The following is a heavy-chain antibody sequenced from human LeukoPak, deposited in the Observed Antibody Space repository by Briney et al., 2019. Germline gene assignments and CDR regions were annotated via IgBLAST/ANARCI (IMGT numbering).Heavy chain of an antibody. CDR3: ARSEDYDYVWGSYRYIFDY. D-gene: IGHD3-16*02. J-gene: IGHJ4*02. CDR2: ISSNGGST. V-gene: IGHV3-64*01. Sequence: GGSLRLSCAASGFTFSSYAMHWVRLAPGKGLEYVSAISSNGGSTYYANSVKGRFTISRDNSKNTLYLQMGSLRAEDMAVYYCARSEDYDYVWGSYRYIFDYWGQGTLVTVSS. CDR1: GFTFSSYA.